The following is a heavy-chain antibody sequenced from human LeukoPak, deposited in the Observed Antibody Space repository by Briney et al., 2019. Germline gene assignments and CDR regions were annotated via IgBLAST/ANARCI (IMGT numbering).Heavy chain of an antibody. CDR3: AKAGTVTTGVL. D-gene: IGHD4-17*01. V-gene: IGHV3-23*01. J-gene: IGHJ4*02. CDR2: IGASGSST. CDR1: GFTFSSYA. Sequence: GGSLRLSCAASGFTFSSYAMSWVRQAPGLGLEWVSAIGASGSSTYYADSVKGRFTISRDNSKNTVYLQMSSLRAEDTAVYYCAKAGTVTTGVLWGQGTLVTVSS.